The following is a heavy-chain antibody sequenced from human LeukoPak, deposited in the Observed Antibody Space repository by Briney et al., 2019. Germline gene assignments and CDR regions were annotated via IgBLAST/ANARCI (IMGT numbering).Heavy chain of an antibody. Sequence: GGSLILSCAASGFTFSTYEMNWVRQPPGKGLEWVSYISTSGSPIYYADSVKGRFTIFRDDAKNSLYLEMNSLRAEDTSIYYCARGWFDLWGQGTLVTVSS. CDR1: GFTFSTYE. V-gene: IGHV3-48*03. J-gene: IGHJ5*02. CDR3: ARGWFDL. CDR2: ISTSGSPI.